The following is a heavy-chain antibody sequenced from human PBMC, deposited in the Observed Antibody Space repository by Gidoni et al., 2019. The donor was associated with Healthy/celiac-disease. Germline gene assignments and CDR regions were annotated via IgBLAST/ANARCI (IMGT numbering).Heavy chain of an antibody. V-gene: IGHV1-46*01. J-gene: IGHJ6*02. CDR1: GSTFTSYY. CDR3: ARDRSLYYGMDV. D-gene: IGHD1-26*01. CDR2: INPSGGST. Sequence: QVQLVQSGAEVKKPGASVKVSCKASGSTFTSYYMHWVRQAPGQGLEWMGIINPSGGSTSYAQKFQGRVTMTRDTSTSTVYMELSSLRSEDTAVYYCARDRSLYYGMDVWGQGTTVTVSS.